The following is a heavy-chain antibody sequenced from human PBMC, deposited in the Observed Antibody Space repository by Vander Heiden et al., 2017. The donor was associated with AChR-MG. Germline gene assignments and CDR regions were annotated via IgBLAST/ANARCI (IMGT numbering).Heavy chain of an antibody. CDR3: ARTCSSGWPNYYYYYMDV. CDR2: IIPIFGTA. V-gene: IGHV1-69*06. CDR1: GGTFSSYA. Sequence: QVQLVQSGAEVKKPGSSVKVSCKASGGTFSSYAISWVRQAPGQGLEWMGGIIPIFGTANYAQKFQGRVTITADKSTSTAYMELSSLRSEDTAVYYCARTCSSGWPNYYYYYMDVWGKGTTVTVSS. D-gene: IGHD6-19*01. J-gene: IGHJ6*03.